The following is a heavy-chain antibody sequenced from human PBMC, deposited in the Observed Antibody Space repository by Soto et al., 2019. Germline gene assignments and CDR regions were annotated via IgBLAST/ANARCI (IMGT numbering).Heavy chain of an antibody. CDR2: IIPIFGTA. CDR3: ARDWGYCSGSSCGAGGRYFDY. CDR1: GGTFSSYA. J-gene: IGHJ4*02. Sequence: QVQLVQSGAEVKKPGSSVKVSCKASGGTFSSYAISWVRQAPGQGLEWMGGIIPIFGTANYAQKFQGRVTITADESTSTAYMELSSLRSEDTAVYYCARDWGYCSGSSCGAGGRYFDYWGQGTLVTVSS. D-gene: IGHD2-15*01. V-gene: IGHV1-69*01.